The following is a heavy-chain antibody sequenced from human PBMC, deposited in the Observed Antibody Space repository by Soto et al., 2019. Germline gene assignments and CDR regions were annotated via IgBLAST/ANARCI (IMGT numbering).Heavy chain of an antibody. Sequence: GGSLRLSCVASGFTFSHHRMHWVRQVPGKGLVWVSCIEGDGSRTSYADSVKGRFTISRDNAKKSLYLQMNSLRAEGTALYYCASGRGYDILTGYYPYFDYWGQGTLVTVSS. V-gene: IGHV3-74*01. CDR3: ASGRGYDILTGYYPYFDY. CDR2: IEGDGSRT. CDR1: GFTFSHHR. D-gene: IGHD3-9*01. J-gene: IGHJ4*02.